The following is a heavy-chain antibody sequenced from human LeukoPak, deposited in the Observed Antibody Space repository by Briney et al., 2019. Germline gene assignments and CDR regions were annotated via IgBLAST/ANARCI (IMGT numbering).Heavy chain of an antibody. J-gene: IGHJ4*02. CDR1: GGSVSSGNYY. V-gene: IGHV4-61*01. D-gene: IGHD3-10*01. Sequence: SETLSLTCTVSGGSVSSGNYYWSWIRQPPGKGLEWIGYIYYSGSTNYNPSLKSRVTISVDTSKNQFSLKLSSVTAADTAVYYCARGPPREEFYFDYWGQGTLVTVSS. CDR2: IYYSGST. CDR3: ARGPPREEFYFDY.